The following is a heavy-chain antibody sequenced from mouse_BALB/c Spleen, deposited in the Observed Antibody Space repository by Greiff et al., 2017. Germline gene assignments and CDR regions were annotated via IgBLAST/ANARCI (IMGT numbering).Heavy chain of an antibody. Sequence: EVQLKESGPGLVKPSQSLSLTCTVTGYSITSDYAWNWIRQFPGTKLEWMGYISYSGSTSYNPSLKSRISITRDTSKNQFFLQLNSVTTEDTATYYCARNQLGFAYWGQGTLVTVSA. CDR1: GYSITSDYA. CDR3: ARNQLGFAY. CDR2: ISYSGST. V-gene: IGHV3-2*02. J-gene: IGHJ3*01.